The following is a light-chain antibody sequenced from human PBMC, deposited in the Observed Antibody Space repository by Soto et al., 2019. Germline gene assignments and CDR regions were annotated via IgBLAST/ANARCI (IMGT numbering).Light chain of an antibody. V-gene: IGKV3-20*01. CDR1: QSVSSSY. J-gene: IGKJ1*01. Sequence: ELVLTQSPGTLSLSPGERATLSCRASQSVSSSYLAWYQQKPGQAPRLLIYGASSRATGIPDRFSGSGSGTDFTLTISRLEPEEFAVYYCQQYGSSPWTFGQGTKVDI. CDR2: GAS. CDR3: QQYGSSPWT.